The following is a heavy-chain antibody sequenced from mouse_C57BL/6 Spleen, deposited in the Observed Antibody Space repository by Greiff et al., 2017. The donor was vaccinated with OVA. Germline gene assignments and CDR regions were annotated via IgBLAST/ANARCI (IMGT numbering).Heavy chain of an antibody. Sequence: QVQLQQPGAELVKPGASVKLSCKASGYTFTSYWMQWVKQRPGQGLEWIGEIDPSDSYTNYNQKFKGKATLTVDTSSSTAYMQLSSLTSEDSAVYYCGGAWFAYWGQGTLVTVSA. J-gene: IGHJ3*01. CDR3: GGAWFAY. V-gene: IGHV1-50*01. CDR1: GYTFTSYW. CDR2: IDPSDSYT.